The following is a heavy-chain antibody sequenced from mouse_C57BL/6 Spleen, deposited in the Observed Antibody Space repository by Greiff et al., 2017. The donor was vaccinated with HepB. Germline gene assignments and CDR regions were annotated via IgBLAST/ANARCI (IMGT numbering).Heavy chain of an antibody. CDR1: GYTFTCYG. CDR3: EIYDGYYGGGY. V-gene: IGHV1-81*01. Sequence: VKLQESGAELARPGASVKLSCKASGYTFTCYGISWVKQRTGQGLEWIGEIYPRSGNTYYNEKFKGKATLTADKSSSTAYMELRSLTSEDSAVYFCEIYDGYYGGGYWGQGTTLTVSS. J-gene: IGHJ2*01. D-gene: IGHD2-3*01. CDR2: IYPRSGNT.